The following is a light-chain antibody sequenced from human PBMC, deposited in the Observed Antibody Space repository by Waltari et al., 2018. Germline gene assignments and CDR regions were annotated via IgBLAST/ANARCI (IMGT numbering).Light chain of an antibody. CDR1: RSVIKY. CDR2: HAS. V-gene: IGKV3-20*01. CDR3: QKYDSLPAT. J-gene: IGKJ1*01. Sequence: VLTQSPGTLSLSPGERATLSCRASRSVIKYLAWYQQKPGRAPRLRIYHASTRATGIPDRFSGSGSGTDFSLTISRLEPDDFAVYYCQKYDSLPATFGQGTRVEIK.